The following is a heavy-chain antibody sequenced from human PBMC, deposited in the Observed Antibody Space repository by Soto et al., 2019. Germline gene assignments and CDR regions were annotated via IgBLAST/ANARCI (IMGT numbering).Heavy chain of an antibody. CDR1: GFTFGADA. CDR2: MSPDGSAT. J-gene: IGHJ4*02. CDR3: AKESSPDRGGQDV. Sequence: GGTLTLSCAASGFTFGADAKHWVRQRPGQGLEWVGLMSPDGSATLYADSVKAGFSPSSDNSKNTVFLQMASLRVEDRALYYCAKESSPDRGGQDVWGQGTLVTVSS. D-gene: IGHD3-16*01. V-gene: IGHV3-30*18.